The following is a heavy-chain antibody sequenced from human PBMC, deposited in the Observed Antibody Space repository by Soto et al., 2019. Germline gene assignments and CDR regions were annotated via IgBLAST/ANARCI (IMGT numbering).Heavy chain of an antibody. CDR2: IHAGNGNT. Sequence: QVQLVQSGAEVKKPGASVKVSCKASGYTFTSYAMHWVRQAPGQRLEWMGWIHAGNGNTKYSQKFQGRVTITRDTSASTAYMELSSLRSEDTAVYYCAREVAADYYGSGSYWGQGTLVTVSS. V-gene: IGHV1-3*01. CDR3: AREVAADYYGSGSY. CDR1: GYTFTSYA. J-gene: IGHJ4*02. D-gene: IGHD3-10*01.